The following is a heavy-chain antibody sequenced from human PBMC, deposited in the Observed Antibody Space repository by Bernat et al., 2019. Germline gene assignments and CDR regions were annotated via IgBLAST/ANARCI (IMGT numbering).Heavy chain of an antibody. V-gene: IGHV3-53*01. CDR2: IYSGGT. D-gene: IGHD1-14*01. CDR1: GFTVSSNY. CDR3: ARDGPGIKLGGMWY. J-gene: IGHJ4*02. Sequence: EVQLVESGGGLIQPGGSLRLSCSASGFTVSSNYMSWVRQAPGNGLEWVSIIYSGGTYYADSVRGRFTISRDNSQNTLYLQMNSLRAEDTAVYFCARDGPGIKLGGMWYWGQGTLVTVSS.